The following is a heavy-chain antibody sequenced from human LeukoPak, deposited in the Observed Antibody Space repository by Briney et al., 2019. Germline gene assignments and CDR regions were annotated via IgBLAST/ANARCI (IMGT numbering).Heavy chain of an antibody. CDR2: IQYDGSNK. CDR1: GFTFSNYG. V-gene: IGHV3-30*02. CDR3: AKDSSPGWHFDY. Sequence: GGSLRLSCAASGFTFSNYGMHWVRQAPGKGLEWVAFIQYDGSNKYYADSVKGRFTISRDNSKNTLDLQLNSLRPEDAAMYYCAKDSSPGWHFDYWGQGTLVTVSP. D-gene: IGHD6-19*01. J-gene: IGHJ4*02.